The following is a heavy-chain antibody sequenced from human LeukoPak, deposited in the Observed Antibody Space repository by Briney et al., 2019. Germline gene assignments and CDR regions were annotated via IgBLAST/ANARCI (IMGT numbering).Heavy chain of an antibody. V-gene: IGHV4-59*01. CDR2: IADSGNT. CDR1: GGSISSSY. J-gene: IGHJ2*01. D-gene: IGHD5-24*01. CDR3: ARVVDGYNVHCYFDL. Sequence: PSETLSLTCTVSGGSISSSYWSWIRQAPGKGPEWIGYIADSGNTNHNPSLKSRVTISVDTSRNQFSLNLTSVTAADTAVYNCARVVDGYNVHCYFDLWGRGTLVTVSS.